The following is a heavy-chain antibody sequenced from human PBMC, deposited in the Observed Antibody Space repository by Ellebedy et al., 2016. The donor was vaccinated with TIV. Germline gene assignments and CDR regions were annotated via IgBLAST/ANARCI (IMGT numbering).Heavy chain of an antibody. CDR1: GFTFSGSA. V-gene: IGHV3-73*01. Sequence: GESLKISCAASGFTFSGSAMHWVRQASGKGLEWVGRIRSKANSYATAYAASVKGRFTISRDDSKNTAYLQMNSLKTEDTAVYYCTRQVEMATITRYYYYGTDVWGQGTTVTVSS. CDR3: TRQVEMATITRYYYYGTDV. CDR2: IRSKANSYAT. J-gene: IGHJ6*02. D-gene: IGHD5-24*01.